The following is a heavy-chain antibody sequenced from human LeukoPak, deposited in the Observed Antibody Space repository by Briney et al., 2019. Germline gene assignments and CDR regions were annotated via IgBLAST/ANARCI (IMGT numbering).Heavy chain of an antibody. CDR3: ARYNSGWNDY. CDR2: ISSTSSLI. Sequence: GGSLRLSCAASGFTFSSYMNWVRQAPGKGLEWVSSISSTSSLIWYADSLKGRFTISRDNAKNSLYLQMDSLRAEDTAVYYCARYNSGWNDYWGQGTLVTVSS. J-gene: IGHJ4*02. CDR1: GFTFSSY. D-gene: IGHD6-19*01. V-gene: IGHV3-21*01.